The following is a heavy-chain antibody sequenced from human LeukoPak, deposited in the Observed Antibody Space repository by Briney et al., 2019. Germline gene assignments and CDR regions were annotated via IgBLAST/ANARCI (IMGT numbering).Heavy chain of an antibody. V-gene: IGHV4-59*01. CDR1: GGSISSYY. D-gene: IGHD3-22*01. Sequence: SETLSLTCTVSGGSISSYYWSWIRQPPGKGLEWIGYIYYSGSTNYNPSLKSRVTISVETSKNQFSLKLSSVTAADTAVYYCARDLSYYYDSSGYFDPWGQGTLVTVSS. CDR3: ARDLSYYYDSSGYFDP. J-gene: IGHJ5*02. CDR2: IYYSGST.